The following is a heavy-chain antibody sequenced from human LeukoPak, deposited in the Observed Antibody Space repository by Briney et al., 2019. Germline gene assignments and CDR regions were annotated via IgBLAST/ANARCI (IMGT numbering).Heavy chain of an antibody. CDR3: AKGEGKGRGSMTS. J-gene: IGHJ4*02. Sequence: GGSLRLSCAASGFTFSSYAIHWVRPAPGKGLEGVAFIRYDGSNQYYADSVKGRFTISRDNSKNTLYLQMNSLRAEDTAVYYCAKGEGKGRGSMTSWGQGTLVTVSS. CDR2: IRYDGSNQ. D-gene: IGHD4-11*01. CDR1: GFTFSSYA. V-gene: IGHV3-30*02.